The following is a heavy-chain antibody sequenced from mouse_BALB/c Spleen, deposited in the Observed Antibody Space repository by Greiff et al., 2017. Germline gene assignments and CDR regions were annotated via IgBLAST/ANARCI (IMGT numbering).Heavy chain of an antibody. D-gene: IGHD1-1*01. CDR2: IRLKSNNYAT. CDR1: GFTFSNYW. J-gene: IGHJ4*01. Sequence: EVKLVESGGGLVQPGGSMKLSCVASGFTFSNYWMNWVRQSPEKGLEWVAEIRLKSNNYATHYAESVKGRFTISRDDSKSSVYLQMNNLRAEDTGIYYCTRILLRYAMDYWGQGTSVTVSS. V-gene: IGHV6-6*02. CDR3: TRILLRYAMDY.